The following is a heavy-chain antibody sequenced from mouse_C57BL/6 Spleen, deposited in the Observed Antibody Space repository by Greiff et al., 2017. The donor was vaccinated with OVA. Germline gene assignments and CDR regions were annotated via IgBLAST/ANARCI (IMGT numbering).Heavy chain of an antibody. CDR2: INPGSGGT. V-gene: IGHV1-54*01. Sequence: VQLQQSGAELVRPGPSVKVSCKASGYAFTNYLIEWVKQRPGQGLEWIGVINPGSGGTNYNEKFKGKATLTADKSSSTAYMQLSSLTSEDSAVYFCARGGRGLAMDYWGQGTSVTVSS. J-gene: IGHJ4*01. CDR1: GYAFTNYL. D-gene: IGHD3-3*01. CDR3: ARGGRGLAMDY.